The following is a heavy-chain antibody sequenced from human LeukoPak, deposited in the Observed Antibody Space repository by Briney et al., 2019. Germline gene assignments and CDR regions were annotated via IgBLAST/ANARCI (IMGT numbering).Heavy chain of an antibody. CDR2: INHRGVT. CDR1: GGSFSDYY. V-gene: IGHV4-34*01. J-gene: IGHJ4*02. D-gene: IGHD4-4*01. Sequence: KPSETLSLTCAVYGGSFSDYYWTWVRQPPVKGLEWIGEINHRGVTTYYPSLKSRVTISIDTYRNQFSLTMHSLTAADTAVYYCARTVGRTASLSYWGQGTLVTVSS. CDR3: ARTVGRTASLSY.